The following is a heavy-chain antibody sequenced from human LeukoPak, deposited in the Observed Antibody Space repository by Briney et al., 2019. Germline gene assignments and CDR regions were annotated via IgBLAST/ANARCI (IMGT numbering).Heavy chain of an antibody. D-gene: IGHD6-6*01. V-gene: IGHV3-30*07. CDR3: ARGRPAHYFDS. J-gene: IGHJ4*02. CDR1: GFTFSSYA. CDR2: ITDDGSYK. Sequence: GRSLRLSCAASGFTFSSYAMHWVRQAPGKGLDWVAVITDDGSYKDYVDSVKGRFFISRDISENMVYLQMNSLSVEDTAVYSCARGRPAHYFDSWGPGTLVTVS.